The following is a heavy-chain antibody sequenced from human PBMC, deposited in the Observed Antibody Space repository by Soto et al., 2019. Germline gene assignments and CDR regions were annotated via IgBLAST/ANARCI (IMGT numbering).Heavy chain of an antibody. D-gene: IGHD3-10*01. CDR3: ATLGEGTASGDY. V-gene: IGHV4-38-2*02. CDR2: IYHSGST. Sequence: SETLSLTCTVSGYSISSGYYWGWIRQPPGKGLEWIGSIYHSGSTYYNPSLKSRVTISVDTSKNQFSLKLSSVTAADTAVYYCATLGEGTASGDYWGQGTLVTVSS. CDR1: GYSISSGYY. J-gene: IGHJ4*02.